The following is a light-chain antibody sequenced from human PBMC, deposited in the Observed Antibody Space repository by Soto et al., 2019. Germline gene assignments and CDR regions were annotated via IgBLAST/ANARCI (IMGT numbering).Light chain of an antibody. V-gene: IGKV3-20*01. CDR3: QQFGSSPPWP. Sequence: IVLTQSPGTLSLSPGERATLSCRASQSVSSSYLAWYQQKPGQAPRLLIYGASSRATGIPDRFSGSGSGTELALTIRRLEPEDFAVYYYQQFGSSPPWPFGQGTKVEIK. CDR2: GAS. J-gene: IGKJ1*01. CDR1: QSVSSSY.